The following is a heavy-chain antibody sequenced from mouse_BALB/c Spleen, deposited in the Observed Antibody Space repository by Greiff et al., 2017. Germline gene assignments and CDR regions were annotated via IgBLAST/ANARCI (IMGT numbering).Heavy chain of an antibody. CDR1: GYTFTSYT. V-gene: IGHV1-4*01. CDR2: INPSSGYT. CDR3: ARWGVRRGYYFDY. J-gene: IGHJ2*01. D-gene: IGHD2-14*01. Sequence: VMLVESGAELARPGASVKMSCKASGYTFTSYTMHWVKQRPGQGLEWIGYINPSSGYTNYNQKFKDKATLTADKSSSTAYMQLSSLTSEDSAVYYCARWGVRRGYYFDYWGQGTTLTVSS.